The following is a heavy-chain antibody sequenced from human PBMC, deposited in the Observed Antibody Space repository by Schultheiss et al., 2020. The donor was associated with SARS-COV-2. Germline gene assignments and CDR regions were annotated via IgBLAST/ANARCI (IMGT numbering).Heavy chain of an antibody. CDR3: ARFPYCSGGSCYYFDY. CDR2: INHRGST. Sequence: SETLSLTCAVYGGSFSGYYWSWIRQPPGKGLEWIGEINHRGSTNYNPSLKSRVTISVATSKNQFSLKLSSVTAADTAVYYCARFPYCSGGSCYYFDYWGQGTLVTVSS. J-gene: IGHJ4*02. V-gene: IGHV4-34*01. D-gene: IGHD2-15*01. CDR1: GGSFSGYY.